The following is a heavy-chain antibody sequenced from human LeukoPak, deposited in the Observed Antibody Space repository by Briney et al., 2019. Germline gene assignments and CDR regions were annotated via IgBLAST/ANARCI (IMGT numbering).Heavy chain of an antibody. V-gene: IGHV1-69*13. J-gene: IGHJ5*02. CDR1: GGTFSSYA. CDR2: IIPIFGTA. Sequence: ASVKVSCKASGGTFSSYAINWVRQAPGQGLRWMGGIIPIFGTANYAQTFQGRVTITADEYTSTAYMELSSLRSEDTAVYYCARDNSVRDEAWWFNPWGQGTLVTVSS. CDR3: ARDNSVRDEAWWFNP. D-gene: IGHD5-24*01.